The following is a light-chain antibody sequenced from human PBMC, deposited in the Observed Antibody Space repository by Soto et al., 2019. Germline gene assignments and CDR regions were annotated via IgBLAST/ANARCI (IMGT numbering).Light chain of an antibody. Sequence: DIQMTQSPSPLSASVGDRVTISCRASQNIGKYLNWYQQQPGQAPTLLLYGGSSLHSGVPSRFTGAGDGTNFTLAITGLQPGDFATYYCQQTYRSPYTFGQGTKVEMK. CDR2: GGS. J-gene: IGKJ2*01. CDR3: QQTYRSPYT. CDR1: QNIGKY. V-gene: IGKV1-39*01.